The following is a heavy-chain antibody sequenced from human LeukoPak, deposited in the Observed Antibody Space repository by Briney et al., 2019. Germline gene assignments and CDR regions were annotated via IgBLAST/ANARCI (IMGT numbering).Heavy chain of an antibody. D-gene: IGHD3-10*01. CDR1: GFTFSSYS. J-gene: IGHJ4*02. Sequence: GGSLRLSCAASGFTFSSYSMNWVRQAPGKGLEWVSYISSSSTIYYADSVKGRFTISRDNAKNSLYLQMSSLRAEDTAVYYCARLWFGRLAIDYWGQGTLVTVSS. V-gene: IGHV3-48*01. CDR2: ISSSSTI. CDR3: ARLWFGRLAIDY.